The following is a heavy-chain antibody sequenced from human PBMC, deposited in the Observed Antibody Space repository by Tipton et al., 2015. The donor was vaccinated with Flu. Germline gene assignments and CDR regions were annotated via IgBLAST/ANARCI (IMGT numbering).Heavy chain of an antibody. J-gene: IGHJ3*01. D-gene: IGHD5-12*01. CDR1: GASISSAAYY. CDR3: ARDLRGYSGYTGGDAFDL. Sequence: TLSLTCTVSGASISSAAYYWSWIRQPAGKGLEWIGRIYTSGSTNYNASLESRVTMSRDTSKNHFSLRLSSATAADTALYYCARDLRGYSGYTGGDAFDLWGPGIMVTVSS. V-gene: IGHV4-61*02. CDR2: IYTSGST.